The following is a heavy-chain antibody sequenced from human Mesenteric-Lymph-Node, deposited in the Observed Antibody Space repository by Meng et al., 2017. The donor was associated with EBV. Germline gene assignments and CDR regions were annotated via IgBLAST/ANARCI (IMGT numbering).Heavy chain of an antibody. D-gene: IGHD4-17*01. J-gene: IGHJ4*02. V-gene: IGHV3-21*01. CDR2: ISSSSSYI. Sequence: EVQLVXSXXXXXKPXGXXXLPCGASGFTFSDYSMNWVRHAPGKGLEWVSSISSSSSYIYYADSVKGRFTISRDNAKNSLYLQMNSLRAEDTAVYYCARDPGSTVTDFDYWGQGTLVTVSS. CDR1: GFTFSDYS. CDR3: ARDPGSTVTDFDY.